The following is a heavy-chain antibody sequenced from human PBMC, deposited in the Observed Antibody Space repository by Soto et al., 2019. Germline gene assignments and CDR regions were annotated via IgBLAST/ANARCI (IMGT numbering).Heavy chain of an antibody. V-gene: IGHV3-30*04. CDR2: ISQDGRFT. D-gene: IGHD3-16*01. CDR3: GRGGVSGYVERFY. J-gene: IGHJ4*02. CDR1: EFTFSSYS. Sequence: QEQLVESGGGVVQPGTSLRLSCAASEFTFSSYSMHWVRQAPGKGLEWVSVISQDGRFTYYPASVKGRFTSPRDNSKNTVYRDMNSLRTEDTGVYYCGRGGVSGYVERFYWGQGSLVTVSS.